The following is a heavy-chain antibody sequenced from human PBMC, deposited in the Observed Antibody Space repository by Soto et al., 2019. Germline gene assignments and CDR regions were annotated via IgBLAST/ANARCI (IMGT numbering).Heavy chain of an antibody. CDR1: GFSLSNARMG. D-gene: IGHD4-4*01. V-gene: IGHV2-26*01. J-gene: IGHJ6*03. CDR3: ARMAGTTVTRIYYYYYMDV. Sequence: QVTLKESGPVLVKPTETLTLTCTVSGFSLSNARMGVSWIRQPPGKALEWLAHIFSNDEKYYSTSLKSRLTISKDTSKSHVVLTMTNMDPVDTATYYCARMAGTTVTRIYYYYYMDVWGTGTTVTVSS. CDR2: IFSNDEK.